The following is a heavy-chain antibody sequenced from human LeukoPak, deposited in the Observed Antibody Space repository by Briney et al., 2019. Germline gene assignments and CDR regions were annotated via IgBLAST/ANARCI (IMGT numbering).Heavy chain of an antibody. J-gene: IGHJ4*02. V-gene: IGHV3-74*01. CDR3: ARVMYYYDSSGYGDY. D-gene: IGHD3-22*01. CDR1: GFTFSGYW. Sequence: QSGGSLRLSCAASGFTFSGYWMHWVRQAPGKGLVWVSRINSDGSSTSYADSVKGRFTISRDNAKNTLYLQMNSLRAEDTAVYYCARVMYYYDSSGYGDYWGQGTLVTVSS. CDR2: INSDGSST.